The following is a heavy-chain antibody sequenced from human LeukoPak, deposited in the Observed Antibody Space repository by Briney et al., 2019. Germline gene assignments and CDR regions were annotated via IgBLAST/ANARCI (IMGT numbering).Heavy chain of an antibody. D-gene: IGHD6-13*01. J-gene: IGHJ4*02. V-gene: IGHV6-1*01. CDR1: GNTISSKMDA. CDR2: TYYRSKGYK. Sequence: SETPALTFSISGNTISSKMDALNWISHPPSRGLDSLGRTYYRSKGYKGDAVSVKRRISINPNTYKNQFSLQLSSVTSEERAVYYCTRSWTNFDYWGQGSLVTVSS. CDR3: TRSWTNFDY.